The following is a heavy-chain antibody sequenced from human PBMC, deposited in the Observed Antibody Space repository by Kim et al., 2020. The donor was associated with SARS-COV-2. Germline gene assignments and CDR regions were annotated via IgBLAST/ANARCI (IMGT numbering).Heavy chain of an antibody. Sequence: TLSLTCTVSGGSISSGGYYWSWIRQHPGKGLEWIGYIYYSGSTYYNPFLKSRVTISVDTSKNQFSLKLSSVTAADTAVYYCARKGAGAAAGTFDYWGQGTLVTVSS. CDR3: ARKGAGAAAGTFDY. D-gene: IGHD6-13*01. V-gene: IGHV4-31*03. J-gene: IGHJ4*02. CDR2: IYYSGST. CDR1: GGSISSGGYY.